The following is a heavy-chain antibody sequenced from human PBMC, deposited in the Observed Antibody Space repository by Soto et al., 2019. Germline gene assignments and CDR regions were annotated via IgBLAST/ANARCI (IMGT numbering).Heavy chain of an antibody. CDR3: ARDSAGGSSWYMITYYYYGMDV. J-gene: IGHJ6*04. CDR2: ISAYNGNT. Sequence: ASVKVSCKASGYTFTSYGISWVRQAPGQGLEWMGWISAYNGNTNYAQKLQGRVTMTKDTSTSTAYMELRSLRSDDTAVYYCARDSAGGSSWYMITYYYYGMDVWGKGTTVTVSS. CDR1: GYTFTSYG. D-gene: IGHD6-13*01. V-gene: IGHV1-18*04.